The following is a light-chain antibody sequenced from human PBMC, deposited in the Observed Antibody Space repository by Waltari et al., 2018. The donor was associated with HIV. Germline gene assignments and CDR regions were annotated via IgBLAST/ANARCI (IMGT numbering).Light chain of an antibody. CDR2: DVK. J-gene: IGLJ1*01. CDR1: TSDVGFYDY. Sequence: QSALTQPPSVSGSPGQSVSTSSSGTTSDVGFYDYVSWYQQYPGKAPKLIIFDVKQRPSGVPERFSGSKSGNTASLTISGLQTEDEADYCCCAYAAGHVSYVFGNGTAVAVL. CDR3: CAYAAGHVSYV. V-gene: IGLV2-11*01.